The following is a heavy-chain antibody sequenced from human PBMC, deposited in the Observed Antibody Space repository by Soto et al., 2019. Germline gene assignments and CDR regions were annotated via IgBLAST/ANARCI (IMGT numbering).Heavy chain of an antibody. J-gene: IGHJ6*02. CDR3: AREGNTFDYYYYGVDV. CDR2: ISYDGSNK. D-gene: IGHD2-2*02. V-gene: IGHV3-30-3*01. Sequence: QVQLVESGGGVVQPGRSLRLSCAASGFTFSSYAMHWVRQAPGKGLEWVAVISYDGSNKYNADSVKGRFTISRGNSKNXLYLQMNSLRAEDPAVYYCAREGNTFDYYYYGVDVWGQGTTVTVSS. CDR1: GFTFSSYA.